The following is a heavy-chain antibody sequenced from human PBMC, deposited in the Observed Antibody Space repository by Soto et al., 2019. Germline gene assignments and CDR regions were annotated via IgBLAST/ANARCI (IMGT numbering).Heavy chain of an antibody. V-gene: IGHV4-61*01. CDR2: IYYSGST. J-gene: IGHJ4*02. CDR1: GGSVSSGSYY. CDR3: ASDTSFSHHDY. Sequence: SETLSLTCTVSGGSVSSGSYYWSWIRQPPGKGLEWIGHIYYSGSTNYNPSLKSRVTMSLDTSKNQFSLKLSSVTAADTAVYYCASDTSFSHHDYWGQGTLVTVSS. D-gene: IGHD2-15*01.